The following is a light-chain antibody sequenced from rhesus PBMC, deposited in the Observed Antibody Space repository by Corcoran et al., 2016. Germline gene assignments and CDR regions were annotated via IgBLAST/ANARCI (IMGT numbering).Light chain of an antibody. Sequence: DIQMTQSPSSLSASVGDRVTITCQASQSLSNYLNWYQQKPGKIPKLLIYRASSLQSGIPSRFSGSGSGTDFTLTIRSLQPEAFATYYCQQGYSYPFTFGPGTKLDIK. J-gene: IGKJ3*01. CDR1: QSLSNY. CDR2: RAS. V-gene: IGKV1S9*01. CDR3: QQGYSYPFT.